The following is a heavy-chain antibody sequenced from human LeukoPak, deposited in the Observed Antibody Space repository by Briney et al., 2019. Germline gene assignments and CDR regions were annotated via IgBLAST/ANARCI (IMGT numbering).Heavy chain of an antibody. CDR2: IIPIFGTA. CDR1: GGTFSSYA. Sequence: ASVKVSCKASGGTFSSYAISWVRQAPGLGLEWMGGIIPIFGTANYAQKFQGRVTITADESTSTAYMELSSLRSEDTAVYYCASGDCSGGSCYSGYYFDYWGQGTLVTVSS. J-gene: IGHJ4*02. CDR3: ASGDCSGGSCYSGYYFDY. D-gene: IGHD2-15*01. V-gene: IGHV1-69*13.